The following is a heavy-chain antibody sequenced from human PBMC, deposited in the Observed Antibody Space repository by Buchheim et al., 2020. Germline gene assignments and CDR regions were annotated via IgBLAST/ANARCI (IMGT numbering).Heavy chain of an antibody. CDR1: GFTFSSYG. V-gene: IGHV3-30*02. D-gene: IGHD4-17*01. CDR3: ANGDYGMSFFDC. Sequence: QVQLVESGGGVVQPGRSLRLSCAASGFTFSSYGMHWVRQAPGKGLEWVAFIRYDGSNKYYAGSVKGRFTIYRDNSKNKMYLQMNSLRAEDTAVYYCANGDYGMSFFDCWGQGTL. J-gene: IGHJ4*02. CDR2: IRYDGSNK.